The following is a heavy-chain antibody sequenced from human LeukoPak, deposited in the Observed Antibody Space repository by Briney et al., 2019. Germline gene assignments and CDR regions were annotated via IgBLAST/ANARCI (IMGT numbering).Heavy chain of an antibody. CDR2: IYYNGST. D-gene: IGHD3-22*01. V-gene: IGHV4-39*01. Sequence: SETLSLTCTVSGGSISSSSYYWGWIRQPPGKGLEWIGSIYYNGSTYYNPSLKSRVTISVDTSKNQFSLKLSSVTAADTAVYYCARHDVSGYSYYYYMDVWGKGTTVTVSS. CDR3: ARHDVSGYSYYYYMDV. CDR1: GGSISSSSYY. J-gene: IGHJ6*03.